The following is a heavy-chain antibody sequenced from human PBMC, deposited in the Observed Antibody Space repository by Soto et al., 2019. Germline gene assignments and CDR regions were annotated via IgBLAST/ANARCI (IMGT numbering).Heavy chain of an antibody. CDR2: IDTSGTT. CDR3: ARGPRGYVYYHGMDV. V-gene: IGHV4-4*07. Sequence: PSETLSLTXTVSGGSINSYYVSWIRQSAGKGLEWIGRIDTSGTTNYNPSLKSRVTMSVDASKNHFSLNLSSVTAADTAVYYCARGPRGYVYYHGMDVWGQGTTVTVSS. CDR1: GGSINSYY. J-gene: IGHJ6*02. D-gene: IGHD3-10*01.